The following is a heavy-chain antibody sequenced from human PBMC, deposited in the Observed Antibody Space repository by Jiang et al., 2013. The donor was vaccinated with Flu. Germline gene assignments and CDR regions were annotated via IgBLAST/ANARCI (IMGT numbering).Heavy chain of an antibody. V-gene: IGHV3-9*01. J-gene: IGHJ4*02. D-gene: IGHD3-22*01. CDR2: ISWNSDTI. CDR3: AKAAYYYDSSGYYPFDY. Sequence: LEWVSGISWNSDTIVYADSVKGRFTISRDNAKNSLYLQMNSLRAEDTALYYCAKAAYYYDSSGYYPFDYWGQGTLVTVSS.